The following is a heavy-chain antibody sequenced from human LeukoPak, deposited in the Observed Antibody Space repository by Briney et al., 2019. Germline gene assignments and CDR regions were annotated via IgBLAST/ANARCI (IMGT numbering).Heavy chain of an antibody. J-gene: IGHJ5*02. CDR1: GGTFSSYA. Sequence: SVKVSCKASGGTFSSYAISWVRQAPGQGLEWMGGIIPIFGTANYAQKFQGRVTITADESTSTAYMELSSLRSEDTAVYYCARDHHYGDYVELGSDPWGQGTLVTVSS. V-gene: IGHV1-69*01. D-gene: IGHD4-17*01. CDR2: IIPIFGTA. CDR3: ARDHHYGDYVELGSDP.